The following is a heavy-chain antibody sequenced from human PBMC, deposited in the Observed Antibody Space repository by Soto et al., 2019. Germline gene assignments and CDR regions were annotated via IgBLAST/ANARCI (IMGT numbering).Heavy chain of an antibody. CDR3: AHRPRGYAYYFDY. Sequence: QITLKESGPTLVKPTQTLTLTCTFSGFSLSTSGVAVGWIRQPPGKALEWLAVIYWDDDKQYSPSLKSRLTITDDTSINQVVLTMTNMDPVDTATYYCAHRPRGYAYYFDYGGQGTLVTVSS. D-gene: IGHD5-12*01. CDR2: IYWDDDK. V-gene: IGHV2-5*02. J-gene: IGHJ4*02. CDR1: GFSLSTSGVA.